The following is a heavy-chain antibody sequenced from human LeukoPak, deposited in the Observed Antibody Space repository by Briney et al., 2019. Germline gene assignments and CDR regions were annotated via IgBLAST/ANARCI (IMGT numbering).Heavy chain of an antibody. J-gene: IGHJ4*02. CDR3: ARLATDHRDYFDY. CDR1: GGSISSGSYY. D-gene: IGHD1-14*01. Sequence: SETLSLTCTVSGGSISSGSYYWSWIRQPPGKGLEWIGYIYYSGSTNYNPSLKSRVTISVDTSKNQFSLKLSSVTAADTAVYYCARLATDHRDYFDYWGQGTLVTVSS. CDR2: IYYSGST. V-gene: IGHV4-61*01.